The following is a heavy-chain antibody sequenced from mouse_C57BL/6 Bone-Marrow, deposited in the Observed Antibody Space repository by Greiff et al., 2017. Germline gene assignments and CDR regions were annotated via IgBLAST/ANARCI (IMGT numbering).Heavy chain of an antibody. J-gene: IGHJ2*01. CDR1: GFTFSSYG. D-gene: IGHD1-1*01. CDR3: AKLLYYYGSSYFDY. Sequence: EVQGVESGGDLVKPGGSLKLSCAASGFTFSSYGMSWVRQTPDKRLEWVATISSGGSYTYYPDSVKGRFTISRDNAKNTLYLQMSSLKSEDTAMXYCAKLLYYYGSSYFDYWGQGTTLTVSS. V-gene: IGHV5-6*01. CDR2: ISSGGSYT.